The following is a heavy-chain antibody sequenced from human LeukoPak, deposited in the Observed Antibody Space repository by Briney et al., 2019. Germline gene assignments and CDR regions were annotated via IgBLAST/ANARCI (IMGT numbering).Heavy chain of an antibody. Sequence: GGSLRLSCAASGFTFSSYWMSWVRQAPGKGLEGVANIKQEGSEKYYVDSVKGRFTISRDNATNSLYLQMNSLRAEDTAVYYCARDQRFLWFGELMYYFDYWGQGTLVTVSS. V-gene: IGHV3-7*03. J-gene: IGHJ4*02. CDR2: IKQEGSEK. CDR3: ARDQRFLWFGELMYYFDY. D-gene: IGHD3-10*01. CDR1: GFTFSSYW.